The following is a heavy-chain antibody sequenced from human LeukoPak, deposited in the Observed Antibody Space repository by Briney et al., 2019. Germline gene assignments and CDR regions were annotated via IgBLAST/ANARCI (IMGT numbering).Heavy chain of an antibody. CDR1: GFTFSNYA. V-gene: IGHV3-66*01. CDR3: ARVDGQQLANFDY. J-gene: IGHJ4*02. Sequence: GGSLRLSCAASGFTFSNYAMTWVRQSPGKGLEWVSVIYSGGSTYYADSVKGRFTISRDNSKNTLYLQMNSLRAEDTAVYYCARVDGQQLANFDYWGQGTLVTVSS. D-gene: IGHD6-13*01. CDR2: IYSGGST.